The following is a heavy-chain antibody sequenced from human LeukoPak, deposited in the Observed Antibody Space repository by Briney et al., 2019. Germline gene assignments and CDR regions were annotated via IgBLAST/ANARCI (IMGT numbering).Heavy chain of an antibody. CDR1: GGSLTSYY. J-gene: IGHJ6*03. Sequence: SETLSLTCIVSGGSLTSYYWSWIRQPPGKGLEWIGRIYTSGTTKYNPSLKSRVTISVDTSKNQFSLRLSSVTAADTAVYYCARGRGPDYDYYYMDVWGKGTTVTVSS. CDR3: ARGRGPDYDYYYMDV. V-gene: IGHV4-4*07. CDR2: IYTSGTT.